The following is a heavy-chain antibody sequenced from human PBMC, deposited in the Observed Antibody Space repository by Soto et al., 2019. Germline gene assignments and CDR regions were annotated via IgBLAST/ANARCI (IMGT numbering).Heavy chain of an antibody. CDR1: GFTFSSYG. Sequence: VQLVESGGGVVQPGRSLRLSCAASGFTFSSYGMHWVRQAPGKGLEWVAVIWYDGSNKYYADSVKGRFTISRDNSKNTLYLQMNSLRAEDTAVYYCARDGRELSSFDYWGQGTLVTVSS. CDR2: IWYDGSNK. D-gene: IGHD3-16*02. CDR3: ARDGRELSSFDY. J-gene: IGHJ4*02. V-gene: IGHV3-33*01.